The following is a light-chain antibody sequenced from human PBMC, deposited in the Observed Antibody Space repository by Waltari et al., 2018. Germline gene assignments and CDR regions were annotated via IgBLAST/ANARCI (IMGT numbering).Light chain of an antibody. CDR1: QTVLYSSNNKNY. V-gene: IGKV4-1*01. CDR2: WAS. CDR3: QQYYNTPLT. Sequence: IVMTQSPDSLAVSLGERATINCKSSQTVLYSSNNKNYLAWYQQKPRQPPRLLIYWASTRESGVPDRFSGSGSGTDFTLTISSLQAEDVAVYYCQQYYNTPLTFGGGTKV. J-gene: IGKJ4*01.